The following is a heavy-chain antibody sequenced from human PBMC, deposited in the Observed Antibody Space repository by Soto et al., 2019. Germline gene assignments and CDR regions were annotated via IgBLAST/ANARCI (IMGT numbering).Heavy chain of an antibody. Sequence: SETLSLTCPFSGFSISSYYWSWIRQPPGKGLEWIGYIYYSGSTNYNPSLKSRVTISVDTSKNQFSLKLSSVTAADTAVYYCARRYGPCFDYWGQGTLVTVSS. V-gene: IGHV4-59*08. CDR3: ARRYGPCFDY. CDR2: IYYSGST. CDR1: GFSISSYY. J-gene: IGHJ4*02. D-gene: IGHD5-18*01.